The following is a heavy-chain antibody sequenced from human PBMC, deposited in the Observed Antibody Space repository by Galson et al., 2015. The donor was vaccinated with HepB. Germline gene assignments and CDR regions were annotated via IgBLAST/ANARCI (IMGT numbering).Heavy chain of an antibody. J-gene: IGHJ4*02. V-gene: IGHV3-15*07. CDR3: MTDYSYEGY. D-gene: IGHD3-22*01. CDR1: GLSLSHAW. CDR2: IKSKSDGGAV. Sequence: SLRLSCAASGLSLSHAWMNWVRQAPGKGLEWVGRIKSKSDGGAVDYAAPVKGRATISRDESKNTFFLEMSNLKTEDTAVYYCMTDYSYEGYWCQGTLVPVSS.